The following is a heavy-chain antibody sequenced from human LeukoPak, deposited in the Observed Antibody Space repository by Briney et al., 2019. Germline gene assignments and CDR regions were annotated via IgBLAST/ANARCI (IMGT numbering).Heavy chain of an antibody. D-gene: IGHD1-20*01. CDR3: ARRGVTGSLDY. V-gene: IGHV4-59*08. Sequence: PSETLSLTCTVSGVSISSYYWSSIRQPPGKGLECIGDIYYSGSTNYNPSLKSRVTISVDTSKNQFSLKLSSLTAADPAVYYCARRGVTGSLDYWGQGTLVTVSS. CDR1: GVSISSYY. J-gene: IGHJ4*02. CDR2: IYYSGST.